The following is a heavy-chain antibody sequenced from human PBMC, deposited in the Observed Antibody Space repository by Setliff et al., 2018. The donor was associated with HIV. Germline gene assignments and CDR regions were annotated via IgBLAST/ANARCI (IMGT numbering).Heavy chain of an antibody. V-gene: IGHV2-26*01. CDR3: ARIAYSNFRSGCSFDY. D-gene: IGHD3-3*01. CDR1: GFSLSDTRMG. J-gene: IGHJ4*02. Sequence: SGPTLVNPTETLTLTCAVSGFSLSDTRMGVTWIRQSPGKALEWLAHIFSNDEKSYSTSLKNRVTISKDASKSQVVLTMTKVAPVDTGTYFCARIAYSNFRSGCSFDYWGLGTLVTVSS. CDR2: IFSNDEK.